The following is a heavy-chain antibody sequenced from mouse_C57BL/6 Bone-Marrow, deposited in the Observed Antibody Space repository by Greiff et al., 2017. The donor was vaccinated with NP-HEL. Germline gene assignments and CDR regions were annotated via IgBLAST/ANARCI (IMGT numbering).Heavy chain of an antibody. Sequence: EVQGVESGGGLVQSRRSLRLSCATSGFTFSDFYMEWVRQAPGKGLEWIAASRNKANAYTTESSAAVKGRFIVSKDTSQSILYLQMNALRAEDTAIYYCARDGGRNWAFAYWGQGTLVTVSA. J-gene: IGHJ3*01. CDR2: SRNKANAYTT. V-gene: IGHV7-1*01. CDR1: GFTFSDFY. D-gene: IGHD4-1*02. CDR3: ARDGGRNWAFAY.